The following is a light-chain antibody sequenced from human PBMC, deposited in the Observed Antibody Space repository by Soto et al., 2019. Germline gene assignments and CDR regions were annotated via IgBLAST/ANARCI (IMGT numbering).Light chain of an antibody. CDR2: EVS. J-gene: IGLJ2*01. CDR1: SSDVGGYNY. Sequence: QSALTQPPSASGSPGQSVTLSCTGTSSDVGGYNYVSWYQQHPVKAPKLMIYEVSKRPSGVPDRFSGSKSGNTASLTVSGLQAEDEADYYCSSYAGSNNLVFGGGTKLTVL. CDR3: SSYAGSNNLV. V-gene: IGLV2-8*01.